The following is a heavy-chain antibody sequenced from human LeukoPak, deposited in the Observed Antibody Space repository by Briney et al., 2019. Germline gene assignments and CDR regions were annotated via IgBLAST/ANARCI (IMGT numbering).Heavy chain of an antibody. CDR3: ARVGYCSSSSCYGGRFDP. CDR2: INPNTGGT. CDR1: GYTFTGYY. D-gene: IGHD2-2*01. Sequence: GASVKVSCKASGYTFTGYYIHWVRQAPAQGLEWMGWINPNTGGTDSAQKFQGRVTMTRDTSISTAYMELNRLTSDDTAVYYCARVGYCSSSSCYGGRFDPWGQGTLVTVSS. J-gene: IGHJ5*02. V-gene: IGHV1-2*02.